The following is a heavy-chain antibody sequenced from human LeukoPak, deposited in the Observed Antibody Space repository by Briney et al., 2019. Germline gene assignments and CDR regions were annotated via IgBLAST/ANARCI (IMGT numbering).Heavy chain of an antibody. D-gene: IGHD3-22*01. V-gene: IGHV3-53*01. CDR2: IYSGGST. Sequence: PGGSLRLSCAASGFTVSSNYMSWVRLAPGKGLEWVSVIYSGGSTYYADSVKGRFTISRDNSKNTLYLQMNSLRAEDTAVYYCARTENYYDSSGYYLNDYWGQGTLVTVSS. CDR1: GFTVSSNY. CDR3: ARTENYYDSSGYYLNDY. J-gene: IGHJ4*02.